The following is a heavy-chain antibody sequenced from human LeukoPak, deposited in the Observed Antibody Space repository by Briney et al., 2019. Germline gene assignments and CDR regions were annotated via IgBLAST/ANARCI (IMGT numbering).Heavy chain of an antibody. D-gene: IGHD2-8*02. CDR1: GFIFDNYG. V-gene: IGHV3-9*01. Sequence: GGSLRLSCAASGFIFDNYGMHWVRQVPGKGLEWVSGISWNSGTIGYADSVKGRFTISRDNAKNSLYLQMDSLRAEDTAMYYCARDHWSPPSYWGQGTLVTVSS. J-gene: IGHJ4*02. CDR3: ARDHWSPPSY. CDR2: ISWNSGTI.